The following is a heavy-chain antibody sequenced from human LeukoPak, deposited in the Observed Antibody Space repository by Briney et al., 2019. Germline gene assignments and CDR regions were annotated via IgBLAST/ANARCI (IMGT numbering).Heavy chain of an antibody. CDR3: VRERRWGYYYEP. V-gene: IGHV1-3*01. CDR2: INAGNGNT. J-gene: IGHJ5*02. D-gene: IGHD3-22*01. CDR1: GYTFTSYA. Sequence: ASVKVSCKASGYTFTSYAMHWARQAPGQRLEWMGWINAGNGNTKYSQKFQGRVTITRDTSASTAYMELSSLRSEDTAVYYCVRERRWGYYYEPWGQGTLVTVSS.